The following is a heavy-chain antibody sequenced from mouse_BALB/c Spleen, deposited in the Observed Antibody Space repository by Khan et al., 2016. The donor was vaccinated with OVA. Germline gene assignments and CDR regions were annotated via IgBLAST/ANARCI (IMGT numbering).Heavy chain of an antibody. V-gene: IGHV1S132*01. D-gene: IGHD2-1*01. CDR3: ARGYFGNYDLAY. J-gene: IGHJ3*01. Sequence: QVQLQQSGAELVKPGASVKLSCKTSGYTFTSYWIQWVKQRPGQGLGWIGQIFPGTGTTYYNENFKGKATLTIDTSSTTAYMQLSSLPSEDSAVDFCARGYFGNYDLAYWGQGTLVTVSA. CDR1: GYTFTSYW. CDR2: IFPGTGTT.